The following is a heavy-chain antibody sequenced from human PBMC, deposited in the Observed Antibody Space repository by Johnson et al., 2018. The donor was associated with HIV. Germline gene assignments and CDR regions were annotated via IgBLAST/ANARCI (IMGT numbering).Heavy chain of an antibody. CDR1: GFTFSSYA. CDR2: ISYDRSNK. D-gene: IGHD3-22*01. V-gene: IGHV3-30-3*01. Sequence: QVQLVESGGGVVQPGRSLRLSCAASGFTFSSYAMHWVRQAPGKGLEWVAVISYDRSNKYYADSVKGRFTISRDNSKNTLFLQMNSLRAEDTAVYYCAREAGYYDSSGYSDAFDIWGQGTMVTVSS. CDR3: AREAGYYDSSGYSDAFDI. J-gene: IGHJ3*02.